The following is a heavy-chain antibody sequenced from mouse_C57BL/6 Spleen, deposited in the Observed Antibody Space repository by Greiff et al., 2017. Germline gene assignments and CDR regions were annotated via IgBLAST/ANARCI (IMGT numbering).Heavy chain of an antibody. Sequence: VKLMESGAELVKPGASVKMSCKASGYTFTSYWITWVKQRPGQGLEWIGDIYPGSGSTNYNEKFKSKATLTVDTSSSTAYMQLSSLTSEDSAVYYCARQDTTVVARDYFDYWGQGTTLTVSS. D-gene: IGHD1-1*01. V-gene: IGHV1-55*01. CDR1: GYTFTSYW. CDR2: IYPGSGST. J-gene: IGHJ2*01. CDR3: ARQDTTVVARDYFDY.